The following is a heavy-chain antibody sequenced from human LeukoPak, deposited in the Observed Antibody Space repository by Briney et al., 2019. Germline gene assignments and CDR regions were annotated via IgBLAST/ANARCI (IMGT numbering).Heavy chain of an antibody. CDR3: ARDTIAAAGNR. D-gene: IGHD6-13*01. CDR1: GGSISSYY. CDR2: IYYSGST. Sequence: SETLSLTCTVSGGSISSYYWSWIRQPPGKGLEWIGYIYYSGSTNYNPSLKSRVTISVDTSKNQFSLKLSSVTAADTAVYYCARDTIAAAGNRWGQGTLVTVSS. J-gene: IGHJ4*02. V-gene: IGHV4-59*01.